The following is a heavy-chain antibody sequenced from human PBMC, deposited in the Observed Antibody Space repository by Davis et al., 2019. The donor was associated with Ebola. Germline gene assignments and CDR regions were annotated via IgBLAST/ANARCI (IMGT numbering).Heavy chain of an antibody. CDR3: STDPARGY. V-gene: IGHV3-15*07. CDR1: GFSFTEAW. J-gene: IGHJ4*02. Sequence: PGGSLRLSCAASGFSFTEAWTWMNWVRQAPGKGLEWVGRIRSKTNGGIIYYAAFVEGRFIIPRDYSKNTLFLQINSLRTEDTAVYYCSTDPARGYWGQGTLVNVSS. CDR2: IRSKTNGGII.